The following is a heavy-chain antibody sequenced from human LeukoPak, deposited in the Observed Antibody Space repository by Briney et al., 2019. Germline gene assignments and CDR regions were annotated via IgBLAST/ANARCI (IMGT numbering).Heavy chain of an antibody. D-gene: IGHD6-13*01. V-gene: IGHV3-9*01. CDR1: GFTFGDYA. CDR3: AKDRRSSWYALSY. J-gene: IGHJ4*02. Sequence: HSGRSLRLSCAASGFTFGDYAMHWVRQAPGKGLEWVSGISWNGGSVGYADSVKGRFTISRDSAKNSLYLQMNSLRAEDTALYYCAKDRRSSWYALSYWGQGTLVTVSS. CDR2: ISWNGGSV.